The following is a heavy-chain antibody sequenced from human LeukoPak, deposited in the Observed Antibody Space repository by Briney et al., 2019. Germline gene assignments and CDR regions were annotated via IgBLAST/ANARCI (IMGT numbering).Heavy chain of an antibody. J-gene: IGHJ4*02. CDR3: ARGGWFNDY. Sequence: PSETLSLTCSVSGDSIIGYYWGWIRQPPGKGLEWIGNIYYTGNTYYNSSLKSRVTISLDTSKNQFSLKLSSVTAADTAVYYCARGGWFNDYWGQGTLVTVSS. CDR1: GDSIIGYY. D-gene: IGHD6-19*01. CDR2: IYYTGNT. V-gene: IGHV4-39*07.